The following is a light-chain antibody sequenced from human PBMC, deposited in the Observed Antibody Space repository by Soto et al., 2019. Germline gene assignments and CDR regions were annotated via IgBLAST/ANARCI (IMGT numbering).Light chain of an antibody. CDR2: NDN. Sequence: QPVLTQPPSASGTPGQGVALSCSGSSSNMGSNTVNWYQHLPGTAPKLLIYNDNQRPSGVPDRVFGSKSGTSASLAITGLQSEDEADYYCAAWDGSLNHILFGGGTQLTGL. J-gene: IGLJ2*01. CDR3: AAWDGSLNHIL. V-gene: IGLV1-44*01. CDR1: SSNMGSNT.